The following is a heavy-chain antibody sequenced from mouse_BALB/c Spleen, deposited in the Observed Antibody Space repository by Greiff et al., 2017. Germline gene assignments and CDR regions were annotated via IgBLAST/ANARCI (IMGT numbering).Heavy chain of an antibody. D-gene: IGHD2-4*01. J-gene: IGHJ4*01. V-gene: IGHV1-5*01. CDR3: TYDYDGGY. CDR2: IYPGNSDT. Sequence: VQLQQSGTVLARPGASVTMSCKASGYTFTSYWMHWVQQRPGQGLEWIGAIYPGNSDTSYNQKFKGKAKLTAVTSTSNAYMELSSLTNEDSAVYYCTYDYDGGYWGQGTSVTVSS. CDR1: GYTFTSYW.